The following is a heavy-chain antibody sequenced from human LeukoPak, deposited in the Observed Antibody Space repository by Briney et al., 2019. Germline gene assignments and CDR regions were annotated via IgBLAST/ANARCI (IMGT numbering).Heavy chain of an antibody. CDR3: AKDKRAAATGIIPNWLDP. V-gene: IGHV3-23*01. J-gene: IGHJ5*02. CDR2: ISGSGDST. CDR1: GFTLSNYA. D-gene: IGHD6-13*01. Sequence: PGGSLRLSCAASGFTLSNYAMGWVRQAPGKGLEWVSAISGSGDSTYYADSVKGRFTISRDSSKSTVSLQMSSLRAEDTAVYYCAKDKRAAATGIIPNWLDPWGQGTQVTVSS.